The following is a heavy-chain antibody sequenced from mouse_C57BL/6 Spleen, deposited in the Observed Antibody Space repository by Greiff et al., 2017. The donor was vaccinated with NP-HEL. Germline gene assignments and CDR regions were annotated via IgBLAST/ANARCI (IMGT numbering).Heavy chain of an antibody. D-gene: IGHD3-2*02. J-gene: IGHJ4*01. V-gene: IGHV1-64*01. CDR2: IHPNSGST. CDR3: ARRETAQAGGYAMDY. Sequence: QVQLQQPGAELVKPGASVKLSCKASGYTFTSYWMHWVKQRPGQGLEWIGMIHPNSGSTNYNEKFKSKATLTVDKSSSTAYMQLSSLTSEDSAVYYCARRETAQAGGYAMDYWGQGTSVTVSS. CDR1: GYTFTSYW.